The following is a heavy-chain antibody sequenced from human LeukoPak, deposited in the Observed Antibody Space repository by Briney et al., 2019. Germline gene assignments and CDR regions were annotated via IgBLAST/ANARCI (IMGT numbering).Heavy chain of an antibody. D-gene: IGHD3-10*01. CDR1: GGSLSSSSSY. Sequence: PSETLSLTCTVSGGSLSSSSSYWGWIRQPPGKGLEWIGTIYYSGSTYYNPSLKSRVTISVDTSKNQFSLKLSSVTAADTAVYYCARVNTMVRGAFDYWGQGTLVTVSS. V-gene: IGHV4-39*07. CDR3: ARVNTMVRGAFDY. CDR2: IYYSGST. J-gene: IGHJ4*02.